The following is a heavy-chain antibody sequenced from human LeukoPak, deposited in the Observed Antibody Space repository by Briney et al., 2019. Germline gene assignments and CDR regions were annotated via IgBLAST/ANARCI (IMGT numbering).Heavy chain of an antibody. CDR1: GGTFSSHA. D-gene: IGHD6-6*01. V-gene: IGHV1-69*01. J-gene: IGHJ4*02. CDR2: IIPIFGTA. CDR3: AREGGSSSSAYYFDY. Sequence: EASVKVSCKASGGTFSSHAISWVRQAPGQGLEWMGGIIPIFGTANYAQKFQGRVTITADESTSTAYMELSSLRSEDTAVYYCAREGGSSSSAYYFDYWGQGTLVTVSS.